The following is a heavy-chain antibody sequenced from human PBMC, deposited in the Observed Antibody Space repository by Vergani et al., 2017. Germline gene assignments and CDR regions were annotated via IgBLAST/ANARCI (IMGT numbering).Heavy chain of an antibody. CDR3: ATKSCGTPGCQIGYFRE. CDR2: ISYDGTHE. D-gene: IGHD1-1*01. J-gene: IGHJ1*01. V-gene: IGHV3-30*03. Sequence: QVHLVESGGGVVQPGRSLRLSCVVSGFTPSYYGMHWVRQAPGKGLEWVAVISYDGTHEYYADSVKGRFTISRDNAKSTLYLQMNSLRTEETAVYYCATKSCGTPGCQIGYFREWGQGTLVTVSS. CDR1: GFTPSYYG.